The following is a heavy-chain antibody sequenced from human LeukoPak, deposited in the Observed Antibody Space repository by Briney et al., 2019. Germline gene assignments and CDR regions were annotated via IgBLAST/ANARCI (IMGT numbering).Heavy chain of an antibody. J-gene: IGHJ4*02. CDR2: ISSSSYI. D-gene: IGHD2-2*01. CDR1: GFTFSSYW. V-gene: IGHV3-21*01. CDR3: ARDPKSCSSTGCQGDY. Sequence: GGSLRLSCVVSGFTFSSYWMHWVRQAPGKGLEWVSSISSSSYIYYADSVKGRFTISRDNAKNSLYLQMNSLRAEDTAVYYCARDPKSCSSTGCQGDYWGQGTLVTVSS.